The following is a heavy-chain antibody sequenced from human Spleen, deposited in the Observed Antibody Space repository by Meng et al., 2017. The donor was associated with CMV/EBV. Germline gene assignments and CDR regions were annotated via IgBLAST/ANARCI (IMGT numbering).Heavy chain of an antibody. V-gene: IGHV3-43D*03. Sequence: GGSLRLSCAASGFSFDDYAMHWVRQAPGKGLEWVSLISWDGSSTYYADSVKGRFTISRDNSKNSLYLQMNSLRAEDTAVYYCARETIAEGGDDAFDIWGQGTMVTVSS. CDR1: GFSFDDYA. CDR3: ARETIAEGGDDAFDI. D-gene: IGHD6-13*01. CDR2: ISWDGSST. J-gene: IGHJ3*02.